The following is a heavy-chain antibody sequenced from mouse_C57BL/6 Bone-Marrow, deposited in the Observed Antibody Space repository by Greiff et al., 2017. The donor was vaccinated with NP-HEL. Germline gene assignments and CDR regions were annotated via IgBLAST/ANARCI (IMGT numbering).Heavy chain of an antibody. CDR2: IDPSDSYT. V-gene: IGHV1-59*01. CDR1: GYTFTSYW. Sequence: QVQLQQPGAELVRPGTSVKLSCKASGYTFTSYWMHWVKQRPGQGLEWIGVIDPSDSYTNYNQKFKGKATLTVDTSSSTAYMRLSSLTSEDSAVYYCARGGYWGQGTTLTVSS. CDR3: ARGGY. J-gene: IGHJ2*01.